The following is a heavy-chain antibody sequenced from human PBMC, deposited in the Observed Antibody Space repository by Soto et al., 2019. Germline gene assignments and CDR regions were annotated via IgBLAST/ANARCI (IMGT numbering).Heavy chain of an antibody. D-gene: IGHD6-19*01. J-gene: IGHJ4*02. V-gene: IGHV1-18*04. CDR2: ISDYNGNT. CDR1: GYTFTSYG. CDR3: ARGIAVAGERGRVFDY. Sequence: QVQLVQSGAEVKKPGASVKVSCKASGYTFTSYGISWVRQAPGQVLEWMGWISDYNGNTNYEQKLQGRVTMTTDTSTSTDYMEPRRLRSDDTVVYYCARGIAVAGERGRVFDYWGQGTLVIVS.